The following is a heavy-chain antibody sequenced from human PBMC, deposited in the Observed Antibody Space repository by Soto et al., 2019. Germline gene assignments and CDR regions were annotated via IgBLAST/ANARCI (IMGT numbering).Heavy chain of an antibody. Sequence: QVQLVESGGGVVQPGRSLRLSCAVTGFTFSNYAVHWVRQAPGKGLEWVGVIWYDGSNKYYADSVKGRFTISRDNSKNTLYLQMNSLRAEDTAVYYCARGNTMVRGVIPMGDYYYGMDVWGQGTTVTVSS. V-gene: IGHV3-33*01. CDR2: IWYDGSNK. D-gene: IGHD3-10*01. CDR3: ARGNTMVRGVIPMGDYYYGMDV. CDR1: GFTFSNYA. J-gene: IGHJ6*02.